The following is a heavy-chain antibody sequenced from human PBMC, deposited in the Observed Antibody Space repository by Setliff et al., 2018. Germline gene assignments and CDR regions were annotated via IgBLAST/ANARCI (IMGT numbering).Heavy chain of an antibody. Sequence: ASVKVSCKSSGYAFTDYYIHWIRQAPGQGPEWMGWINPHNGGTVYAENFQGRVTLTRDTSIATAYMELSRLSSDDTAVYYCSRGRRGSTWTSDFWGQGTLVTVSS. J-gene: IGHJ4*02. D-gene: IGHD6-6*01. CDR2: INPHNGGT. CDR1: GYAFTDYY. V-gene: IGHV1-2*02. CDR3: SRGRRGSTWTSDF.